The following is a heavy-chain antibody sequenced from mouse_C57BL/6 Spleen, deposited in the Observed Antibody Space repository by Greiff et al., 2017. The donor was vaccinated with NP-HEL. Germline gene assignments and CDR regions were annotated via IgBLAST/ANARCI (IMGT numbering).Heavy chain of an antibody. J-gene: IGHJ4*01. Sequence: QVTLKESGPGILQPSQTLSLTCSFSGFSLSTFGMGVGWIRQPSGKGLEWLAHIWWDDDKYYNPALKSRLTISKDTSKNQVFLKIANVDTADTATYYCARPIAYYSNYYAMDYWGQGTSVTVSS. CDR2: IWWDDDK. CDR3: ARPIAYYSNYYAMDY. D-gene: IGHD2-5*01. V-gene: IGHV8-8*01. CDR1: GFSLSTFGMG.